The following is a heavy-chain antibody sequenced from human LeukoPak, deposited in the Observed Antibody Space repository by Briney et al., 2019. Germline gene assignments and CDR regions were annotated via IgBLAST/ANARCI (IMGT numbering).Heavy chain of an antibody. D-gene: IGHD1-26*01. J-gene: IGHJ4*02. CDR1: GFTFSSYA. V-gene: IGHV3-23*01. Sequence: PPGGSLRLSCAASGFTFSSYAMSWVRQAAGKGLEWVSAIGGSGGTTYYADSVKGRFTISRDNSKNTLYLQMNSLRAEDTAVYYCAKDGGFSGNYLDCWGQGTLVTVSS. CDR3: AKDGGFSGNYLDC. CDR2: IGGSGGTT.